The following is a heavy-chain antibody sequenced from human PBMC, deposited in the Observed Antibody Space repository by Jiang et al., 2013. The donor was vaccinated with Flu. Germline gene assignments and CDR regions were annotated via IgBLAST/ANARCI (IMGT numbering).Heavy chain of an antibody. CDR1: GGPQWYY. CDR2: SIIVEAP. Sequence: TLSLTCAVYGGPQWYYWSWIRTPPGKGWSGLGKSIIVEAPTTTVLKSRVTISVDTSKNQFSLKLSSVTAADTAVYYCARGRRREKLGYCSSTSCYAAFYFDYWGQGTLVTVSS. V-gene: IGHV4-34*01. D-gene: IGHD2-2*01. J-gene: IGHJ4*02. CDR3: ARGRRREKLGYCSSTSCYAAFYFDY.